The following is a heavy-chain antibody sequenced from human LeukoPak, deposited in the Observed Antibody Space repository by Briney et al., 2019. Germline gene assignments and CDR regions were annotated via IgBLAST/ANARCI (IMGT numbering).Heavy chain of an antibody. Sequence: ASVKVSCKVSGYTLTELSMHWVRQAPGKGLEWMGGFDPEDGETIYAQKFQGRVTMTEDTSTDTAYMELSSLRSEDTALYYCATRNYYYYVMDVWGQGTTVTVSS. CDR3: ATRNYYYYVMDV. V-gene: IGHV1-24*01. CDR1: GYTLTELS. J-gene: IGHJ6*02. CDR2: FDPEDGET.